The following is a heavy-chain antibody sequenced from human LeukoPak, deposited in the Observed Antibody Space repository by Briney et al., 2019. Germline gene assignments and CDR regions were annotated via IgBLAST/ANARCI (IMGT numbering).Heavy chain of an antibody. CDR3: ASHTRGYYDSSGYTGAFDI. CDR2: IYSGGST. CDR1: GFTVSSNY. Sequence: GGSLRLSCAASGFTVSSNYMRWVRQAPGKGLEWVSVIYSGGSTYYADSVKGRFTISRDNSKNTLYLQMNSLRAEDTAVYYCASHTRGYYDSSGYTGAFDIWGQGTMVTVSS. D-gene: IGHD3-22*01. J-gene: IGHJ3*02. V-gene: IGHV3-66*02.